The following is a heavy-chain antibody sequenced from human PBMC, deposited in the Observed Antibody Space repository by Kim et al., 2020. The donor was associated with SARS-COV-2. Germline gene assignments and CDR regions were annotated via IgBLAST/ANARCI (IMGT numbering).Heavy chain of an antibody. Sequence: RFTISRDNSKNTLYLQMNSLRAEDTAVYYCARDPLPAAYYYYDSSGSVDYWGQGTLVTVSS. V-gene: IGHV3-30*01. J-gene: IGHJ4*02. D-gene: IGHD3-22*01. CDR3: ARDPLPAAYYYYDSSGSVDY.